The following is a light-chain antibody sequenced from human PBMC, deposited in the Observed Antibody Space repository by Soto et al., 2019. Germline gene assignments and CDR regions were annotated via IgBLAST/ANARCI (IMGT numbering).Light chain of an antibody. V-gene: IGLV2-14*01. CDR3: SSYTSNNTVV. Sequence: QSVLTQPASVSGSPGQSISISCTGTSSDVGVYKYVSWYQQHPGKVPKLVIYEVTNRPSGVCNRFSGYKSGDTASLTISGLQAEDEGDYYCSSYTSNNTVVFGGGTKVTVX. CDR2: EVT. CDR1: SSDVGVYKY. J-gene: IGLJ2*01.